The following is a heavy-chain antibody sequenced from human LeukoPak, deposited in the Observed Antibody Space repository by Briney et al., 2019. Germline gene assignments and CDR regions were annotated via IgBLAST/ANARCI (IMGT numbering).Heavy chain of an antibody. Sequence: ASVKVSCKASGGTFSSYAISWVRQAPGQGLEWMGRIIPILGIANYVQKFQGRVTITADKSTSTAYMELSSLRSEDTAVYYCARAKLYYDSSGYYKPYYFDYWGQGTLVTVSS. CDR3: ARAKLYYDSSGYYKPYYFDY. J-gene: IGHJ4*02. CDR1: GGTFSSYA. D-gene: IGHD3-22*01. CDR2: IIPILGIA. V-gene: IGHV1-69*04.